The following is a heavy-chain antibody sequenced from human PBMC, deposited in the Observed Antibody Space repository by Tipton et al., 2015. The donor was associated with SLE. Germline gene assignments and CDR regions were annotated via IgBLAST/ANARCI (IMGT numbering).Heavy chain of an antibody. CDR1: GGSFSGYY. V-gene: IGHV4-34*01. D-gene: IGHD6-13*01. J-gene: IGHJ5*02. CDR3: ARSMAAAATGWFDP. Sequence: TLSLTCAVYGGSFSGYYWSWIRQPPGKGLEWIGEIYHSGSTNYNPSLKSRVTISVDTSNNQFSLKLSSVTAADTAVYYCARSMAAAATGWFDPWGQGTLLTVSS. CDR2: IYHSGST.